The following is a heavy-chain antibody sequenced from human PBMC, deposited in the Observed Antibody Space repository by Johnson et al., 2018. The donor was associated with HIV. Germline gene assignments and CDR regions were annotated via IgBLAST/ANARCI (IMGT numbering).Heavy chain of an antibody. CDR2: IRYDGNNK. J-gene: IGHJ3*02. CDR1: GFIVSNYW. V-gene: IGHV3-30*02. CDR3: VKEHGWGSFDI. Sequence: QMLLVESGGGLVQPGGSLRLSCAASGFIVSNYWMSWVRQAPGKGLEWVTFIRYDGNNKYYVDSVKGRFTVSRENAKNTVYLQMNSLRAEDTATYYCVKEHGWGSFDIWGQGTMVTVSS. D-gene: IGHD3-16*01.